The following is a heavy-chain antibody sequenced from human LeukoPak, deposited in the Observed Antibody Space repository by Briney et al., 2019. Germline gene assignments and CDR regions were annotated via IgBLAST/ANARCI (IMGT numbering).Heavy chain of an antibody. CDR3: ARGAGAILRDAFDI. V-gene: IGHV1-8*01. D-gene: IGHD2-2*01. CDR2: MNPNSGNT. CDR1: GYTFTSYD. Sequence: ASVKVSCKASGYTFTSYDINWVRQATGQGLEWVGWMNPNSGNTGYAQKFQGRVTMTRNTSISTAYMDLSSLRSEDTAVYYCARGAGAILRDAFDIWGQGTMVTVSS. J-gene: IGHJ3*02.